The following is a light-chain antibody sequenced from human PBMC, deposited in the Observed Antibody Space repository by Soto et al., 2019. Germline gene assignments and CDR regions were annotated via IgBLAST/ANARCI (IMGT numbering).Light chain of an antibody. CDR3: QQSNEWPRT. J-gene: IGKJ1*01. CDR2: GAT. CDR1: PSGPNY. Sequence: ETVMTQSPVTLSVSQGERATLSCRASPSGPNYLDWYQQKPGQAPRLLIFGATTRATGVPARFSGSGSGTEFTLTISGLQSEDCAVYCCQQSNEWPRTFGQGTKVDIK. V-gene: IGKV3-15*01.